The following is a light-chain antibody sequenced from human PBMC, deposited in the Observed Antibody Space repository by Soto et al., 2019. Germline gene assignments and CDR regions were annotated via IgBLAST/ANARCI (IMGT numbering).Light chain of an antibody. CDR3: QQYGSSPQT. CDR1: QSVSSSY. J-gene: IGKJ1*01. CDR2: GAS. V-gene: IGKV3-20*01. Sequence: EIVMTQSPDTLSVSPGERATLSCKASQSVSSSYLAWYQQKPGQAPRLLIYGASSRATGIPDRFSGSGSGTDFTLTISRLEPEDFAVYYCQQYGSSPQTFGQGTKVDIK.